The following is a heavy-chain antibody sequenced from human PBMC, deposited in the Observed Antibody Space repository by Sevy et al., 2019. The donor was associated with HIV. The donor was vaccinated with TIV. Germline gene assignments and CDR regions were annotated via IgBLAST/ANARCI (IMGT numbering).Heavy chain of an antibody. CDR2: INQDGSVK. CDR1: GFSLNNYW. CDR3: VKAIVKDGSF. J-gene: IGHJ4*02. V-gene: IGHV3-7*01. D-gene: IGHD4-4*01. Sequence: QLGGSLRLSCVASGFSLNNYWMNWVRQAPGKGLEWVANINQDGSVKYYVDSVRGRFTISRDNARNLVFLQMSSLRVDDSALYYCVKAIVKDGSFWGQGTLVTVSS.